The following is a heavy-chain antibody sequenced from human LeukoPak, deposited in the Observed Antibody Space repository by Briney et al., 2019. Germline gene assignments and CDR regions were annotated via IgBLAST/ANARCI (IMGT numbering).Heavy chain of an antibody. CDR2: ISSSGRTM. D-gene: IGHD1-26*01. V-gene: IGHV3-48*03. J-gene: IGHJ4*02. CDR3: ARDNYSGSRYFDH. Sequence: SGGSLRLSCAASGFIFSSYEMSWVRQAPGKGPEWVSYISSSGRTMYYADSVKGRFTVSRDNAKNSLYLQMNSLRAEDTAIYYCARDNYSGSRYFDHWGQGTLVTVSS. CDR1: GFIFSSYE.